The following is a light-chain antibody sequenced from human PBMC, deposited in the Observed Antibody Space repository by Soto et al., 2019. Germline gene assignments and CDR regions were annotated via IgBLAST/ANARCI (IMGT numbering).Light chain of an antibody. J-gene: IGLJ3*02. Sequence: QSALTQPASVSGSPGQSITISCTGTSSDVGGYHYVSWYQQHPGRAPKRMIYDVNKRPSGVPDRFSGSKSGNTASLTISGLQGEDEADYYCCFYTGSYTWLFGGGTKLTVL. CDR2: DVN. V-gene: IGLV2-11*01. CDR1: SSDVGGYHY. CDR3: CFYTGSYTWL.